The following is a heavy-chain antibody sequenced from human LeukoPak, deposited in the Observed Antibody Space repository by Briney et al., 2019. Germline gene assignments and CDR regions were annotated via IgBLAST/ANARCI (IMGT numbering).Heavy chain of an antibody. D-gene: IGHD2-21*02. CDR1: GYTFTNYG. V-gene: IGHV1-18*01. J-gene: IGHJ5*02. CDR2: ISAYNGNT. CDR3: ARDPSVVVTAPNGWFDP. Sequence: ASVKVSCKASGYTFTNYGISWVRQAPGQGLEWMGWISAYNGNTNYAQRIQGRVTMTTDTFTSTAYMELRSLRSDDTAVYYCARDPSVVVTAPNGWFDPWGQGTLVTVSS.